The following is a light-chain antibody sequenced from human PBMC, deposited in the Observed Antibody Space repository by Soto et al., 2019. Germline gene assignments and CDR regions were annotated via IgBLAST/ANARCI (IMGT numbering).Light chain of an antibody. Sequence: QSVLTQPPSVSGAPGQRVTISCTGSSSNIGAGYDVHWYQQLPGTAPKLLIYGNSNRPSGVPDRFSGSKSGTSASLAITGLQGEDGADYYCQTYDRSLSGWVFGGGTKLTVL. CDR2: GNS. V-gene: IGLV1-40*01. CDR1: SSNIGAGYD. CDR3: QTYDRSLSGWV. J-gene: IGLJ3*02.